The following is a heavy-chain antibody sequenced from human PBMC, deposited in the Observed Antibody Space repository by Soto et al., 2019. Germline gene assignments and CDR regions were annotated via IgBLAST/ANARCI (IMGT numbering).Heavy chain of an antibody. CDR1: GFTFSIYA. CDR2: ISYDGRNK. Sequence: QVQLVESGGGVVQPGRSLRLSCAASGFTFSIYAMHWVRQAPGKGLEWVAVISYDGRNKYYADSVKGRFTISRDNSKNTVYLQMNSLRAEDSAVYYGAREYSDGWFDPWGQGTLVTVSS. CDR3: AREYSDGWFDP. D-gene: IGHD2-21*01. V-gene: IGHV3-30-3*01. J-gene: IGHJ5*02.